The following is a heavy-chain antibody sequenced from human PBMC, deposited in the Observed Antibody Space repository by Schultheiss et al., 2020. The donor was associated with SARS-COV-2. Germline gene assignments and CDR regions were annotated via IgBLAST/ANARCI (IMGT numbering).Heavy chain of an antibody. Sequence: SETLSLTCAVYGGSFSGYYWSWIRQPPGKGLEWIGEINHSGSTNYNPSLKSRVTISVDMSKNQFSLKLSSVTAADTAVYFCARGGRGVGGMDVWGQGTTVTVSS. D-gene: IGHD1-26*01. CDR2: INHSGST. J-gene: IGHJ6*02. V-gene: IGHV4-34*01. CDR3: ARGGRGVGGMDV. CDR1: GGSFSGYY.